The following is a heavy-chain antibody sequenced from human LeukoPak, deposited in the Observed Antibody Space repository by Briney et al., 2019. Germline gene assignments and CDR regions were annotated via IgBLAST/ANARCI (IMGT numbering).Heavy chain of an antibody. CDR1: GGIFSSYA. CDR3: ARARHYYDSSGYPNFDY. CDR2: IIPMFGIT. V-gene: IGHV1-69*01. Sequence: SVKVYCKASGGIFSSYAFSWMRQAPGQGLEWMGGIIPMFGITNYAQKFQGRVTITADESTRTAYMELSSLRSEDTAVYYCARARHYYDSSGYPNFDYWGQGTLVTVSS. D-gene: IGHD3-22*01. J-gene: IGHJ4*02.